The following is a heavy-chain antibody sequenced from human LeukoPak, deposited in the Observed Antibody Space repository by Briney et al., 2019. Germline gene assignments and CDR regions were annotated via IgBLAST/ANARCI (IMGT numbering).Heavy chain of an antibody. CDR3: ARGPWGDIVVVPAALHHSRDAFDI. J-gene: IGHJ3*02. D-gene: IGHD2-2*01. Sequence: TGGSLRLSCAASGFTFSSYEMHWVRQAPGKGLEWVSYISSGGSTIYYADSVKGRFTISRDNAKNSLYLQMNSLRAEDTAVYYCARGPWGDIVVVPAALHHSRDAFDIWGQGTMVTVSS. CDR1: GFTFSSYE. CDR2: ISSGGSTI. V-gene: IGHV3-48*03.